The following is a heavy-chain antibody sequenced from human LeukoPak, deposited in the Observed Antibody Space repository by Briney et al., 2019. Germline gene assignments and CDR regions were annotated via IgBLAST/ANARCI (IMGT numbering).Heavy chain of an antibody. J-gene: IGHJ3*02. D-gene: IGHD1-14*01. CDR2: ISSSSSYI. CDR1: GFIFSSYT. V-gene: IGHV3-21*01. Sequence: PGGSLRLSCAASGFIFSSYTMNWVRQAPGKGLEWVSSISSSSSYIYFADSVKGRFIISRDNAKNSLYLQMNSLRAEDTAVYYCARGALGMSGRIVDAFDIWGQGTRVTVSS. CDR3: ARGALGMSGRIVDAFDI.